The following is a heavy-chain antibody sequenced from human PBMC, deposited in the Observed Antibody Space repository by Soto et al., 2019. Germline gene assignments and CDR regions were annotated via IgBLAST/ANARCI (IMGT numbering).Heavy chain of an antibody. D-gene: IGHD2-2*01. CDR3: ARAGVVPAASYWFDP. CDR2: INHSGST. V-gene: IGHV4-34*01. CDR1: GGSFSGYY. Sequence: QVQLQQWGAGLLKPSETLSLTCAVYGGSFSGYYWSWIRQPPGKGLEWIGEINHSGSTNYNPSLKSRVTISVDPSKNQFALKLSSVTAADTAVYYCARAGVVPAASYWFDPWGQGTLVTVSS. J-gene: IGHJ5*02.